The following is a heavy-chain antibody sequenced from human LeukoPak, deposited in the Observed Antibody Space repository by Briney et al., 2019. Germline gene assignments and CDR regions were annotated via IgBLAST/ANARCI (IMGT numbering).Heavy chain of an antibody. D-gene: IGHD3-22*01. CDR3: ARDYYDSSGPYFDY. CDR1: GGTFSSYA. V-gene: IGHV1-69*06. CDR2: IIPIFGTA. J-gene: IGHJ4*02. Sequence: SVKVSCKASGGTFSSYAISWVRQAPGQGLEWMGGIIPIFGTANYAQKFQGRVTITADKSTSTAYMELRSLRSDDTAVYYCARDYYDSSGPYFDYWGQGTLVTVSS.